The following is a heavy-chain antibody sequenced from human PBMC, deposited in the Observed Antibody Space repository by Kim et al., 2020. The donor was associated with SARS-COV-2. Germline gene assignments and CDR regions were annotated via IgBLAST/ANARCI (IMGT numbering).Heavy chain of an antibody. Sequence: SETLSLTCTVSGGSISSYYWSWIRQPPGKGLEWIGYIYYSGSTNYNPSLKSRVTISVDTSKNQFSLKLSSVTAADTAVYYCARGPEYYYDSSGYYSPVLAYFDYWGQGTLVTVSS. CDR3: ARGPEYYYDSSGYYSPVLAYFDY. CDR1: GGSISSYY. J-gene: IGHJ4*02. V-gene: IGHV4-59*13. CDR2: IYYSGST. D-gene: IGHD3-22*01.